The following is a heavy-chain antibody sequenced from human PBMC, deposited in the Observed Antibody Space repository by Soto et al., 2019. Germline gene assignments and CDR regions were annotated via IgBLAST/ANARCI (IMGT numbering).Heavy chain of an antibody. CDR2: IYYSGST. J-gene: IGHJ3*02. D-gene: IGHD5-12*01. CDR3: ARLEYSGYDYPPI. Sequence: KPSETLSLTCTVSGGSISSYYWSWIRQPPGKGLEWIGYIYYSGSTNYNPSLKSRVTISVDTSKNQFSLKLSSVTAADTAVYYCARLEYSGYDYPPIWGQGTMVTVSS. CDR1: GGSISSYY. V-gene: IGHV4-59*01.